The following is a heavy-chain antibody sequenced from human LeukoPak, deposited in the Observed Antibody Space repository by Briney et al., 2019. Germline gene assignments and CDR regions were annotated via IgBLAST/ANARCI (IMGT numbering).Heavy chain of an antibody. Sequence: KTGESLKISCKGSGYSFTSYWIGWVRQMPGKGLEWMGIIYPGDSDTRYSPSFQGQVTISADKSISTAHLQWSSLKASDTAMYYCARLMANRWGVFDYWGQGTLVTVS. V-gene: IGHV5-51*01. CDR1: GYSFTSYW. D-gene: IGHD5-24*01. CDR2: IYPGDSDT. J-gene: IGHJ4*02. CDR3: ARLMANRWGVFDY.